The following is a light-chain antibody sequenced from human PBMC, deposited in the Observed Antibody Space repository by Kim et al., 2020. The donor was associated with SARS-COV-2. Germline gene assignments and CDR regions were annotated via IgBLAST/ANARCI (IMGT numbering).Light chain of an antibody. J-gene: IGLJ1*01. CDR1: NSDIGGYDY. Sequence: QSVLTQFASVSGSPGQSITISCTGTNSDIGGYDYVSWYQQHPGKAPKLMIYDVSNRPSGVSDRFSGSKSGNTASLTISGLQADDEADYYCSSYTSSHTYVFGTGTKVTVL. V-gene: IGLV2-14*03. CDR3: SSYTSSHTYV. CDR2: DVS.